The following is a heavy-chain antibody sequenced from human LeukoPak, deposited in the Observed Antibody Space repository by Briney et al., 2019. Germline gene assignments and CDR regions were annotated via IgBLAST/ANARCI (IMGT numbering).Heavy chain of an antibody. V-gene: IGHV3-30-3*01. Sequence: GGSLILSCAASGFTFNSYAMHWVRQAPGKGLEWVAVISYDGNKKYYADSVKGRFTISRDTSKNKVFVQMNSLSAEDTAVYYCARDDGYYDSSGSLDYWGQGTLVTVSS. CDR2: ISYDGNKK. CDR3: ARDDGYYDSSGSLDY. D-gene: IGHD3-22*01. CDR1: GFTFNSYA. J-gene: IGHJ4*02.